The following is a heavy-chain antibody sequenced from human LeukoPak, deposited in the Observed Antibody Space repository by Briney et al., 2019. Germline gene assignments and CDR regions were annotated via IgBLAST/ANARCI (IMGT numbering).Heavy chain of an antibody. V-gene: IGHV4-38-2*02. CDR3: ARGDTAMVFAFDI. CDR1: GYSISSGYY. D-gene: IGHD5-18*01. Sequence: SETLSLTCTVSGYSISSGYYWGWIRQPPGKGLEWIGSIYHSGSTYYNPSLKSRVTISVDTSKNQFSLKLSSVTAADTAVYYCARGDTAMVFAFDIWGQGTMVTVSS. CDR2: IYHSGST. J-gene: IGHJ3*02.